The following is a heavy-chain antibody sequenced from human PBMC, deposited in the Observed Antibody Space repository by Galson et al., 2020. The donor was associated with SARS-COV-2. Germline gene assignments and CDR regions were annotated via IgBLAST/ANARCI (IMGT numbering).Heavy chain of an antibody. CDR1: GFTFSSYW. J-gene: IGHJ4*02. CDR3: ARGGGGGWKAQIDY. Sequence: GGSLRLSCAASGFTFSSYWMSWVRQAPGKGLEWVANIKQDGSEKYYVDSVKGRFTISRDNAKNSLYLQMNSLRAEDTAVYYCARGGGGGWKAQIDYWGQGTLVTVSS. CDR2: IKQDGSEK. V-gene: IGHV3-7*01. D-gene: IGHD6-19*01.